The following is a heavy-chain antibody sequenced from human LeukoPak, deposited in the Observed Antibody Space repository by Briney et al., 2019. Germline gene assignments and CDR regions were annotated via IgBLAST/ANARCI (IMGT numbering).Heavy chain of an antibody. J-gene: IGHJ3*02. CDR3: ARESTYYYDSSGYSAFDI. CDR2: INPSGGST. CDR1: GYTFTSYY. Sequence: ASVNVSFKASGYTFTSYYMHWVRQAPGQGLEWMGIINPSGGSTSYAQKFQGRVTMTRDTSTSTVYMELSSLRSEDTAVYYCARESTYYYDSSGYSAFDIWGQGTMVTVSS. V-gene: IGHV1-46*01. D-gene: IGHD3-22*01.